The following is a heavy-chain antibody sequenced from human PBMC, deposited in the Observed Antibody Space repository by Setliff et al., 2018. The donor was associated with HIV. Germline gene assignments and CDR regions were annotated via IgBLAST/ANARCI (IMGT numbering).Heavy chain of an antibody. CDR1: GFTFNTYG. CDR2: ISPDGSVI. D-gene: IGHD1-26*01. J-gene: IGHJ4*02. CDR3: VRGIVGASVFNY. V-gene: IGHV3-74*01. Sequence: GGSLRLSCAASGFTFNTYGMHWVRQAPGKGLEWVSRISPDGSVINYAGSVKGRFTISRDNAKNTLYLQMNGLRAEDTAVYYCVRGIVGASVFNYWGQGTQVTVSS.